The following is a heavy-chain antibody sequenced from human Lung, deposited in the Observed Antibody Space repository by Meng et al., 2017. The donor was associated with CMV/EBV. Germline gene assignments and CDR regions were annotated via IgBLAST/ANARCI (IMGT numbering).Heavy chain of an antibody. CDR3: ASFPPPGKQWLVTDY. V-gene: IGHV4-4*02. Sequence: QVQPQASGPGPVKPSGALSLTCAVSGGSISSSNWWSWVRQPPGKGLEWIGEIYHSGSTNYNPSLKSRVTISVDKSKNQFSLKLSSVTAAGTAVYYCASFPPPGKQWLVTDYWGQGTLVTVSS. CDR2: IYHSGST. J-gene: IGHJ4*02. D-gene: IGHD6-19*01. CDR1: GGSISSSNW.